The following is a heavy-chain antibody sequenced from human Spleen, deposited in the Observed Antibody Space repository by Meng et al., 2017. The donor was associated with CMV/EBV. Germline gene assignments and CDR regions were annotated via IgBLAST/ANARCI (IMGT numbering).Heavy chain of an antibody. D-gene: IGHD1-26*01. J-gene: IGHJ6*02. Sequence: NSAAWNWIRQSPSRGLEWLGRTYYRSKWYNDYAVSVKSRITINPDTSKNQFSLQLNSVTPEDTAVYYCARGDGGSYYGYYYYGMDVWGQGTTVTVSS. CDR2: TYYRSKWYN. CDR1: NSAA. V-gene: IGHV6-1*01. CDR3: ARGDGGSYYGYYYYGMDV.